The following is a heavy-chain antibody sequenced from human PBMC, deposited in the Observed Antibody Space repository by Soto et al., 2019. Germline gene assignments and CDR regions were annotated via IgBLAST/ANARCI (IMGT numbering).Heavy chain of an antibody. CDR1: GGTFSSYT. Sequence: QVQLVQSGAEVKKPGSSVKVSCKASGGTFSSYTISWVRQAPGQGLEWMGRIIPILGIANYAQKFQGRVTITADKSTSTAYMELSSLRSEDTAVCYCASQIGIAAAGTFDYWGQGTLVTVSS. CDR2: IIPILGIA. J-gene: IGHJ4*02. D-gene: IGHD6-13*01. V-gene: IGHV1-69*02. CDR3: ASQIGIAAAGTFDY.